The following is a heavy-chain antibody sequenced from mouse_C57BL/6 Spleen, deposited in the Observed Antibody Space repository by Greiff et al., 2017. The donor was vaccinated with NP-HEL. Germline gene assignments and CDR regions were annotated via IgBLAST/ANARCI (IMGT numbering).Heavy chain of an antibody. CDR1: GYTFTSYW. J-gene: IGHJ1*03. Sequence: QVQLKQPGAELVKPGASVKMSCKASGYTFTSYWITWVKQRPGQGLEWIGDIYPGSGSTNYNEKFKSKATLTVDTSSSTAYMQLSSLTSEDSAVYYCAREALTTVVATRDYWYFDVWGTGTTVTVSS. CDR3: AREALTTVVATRDYWYFDV. CDR2: IYPGSGST. V-gene: IGHV1-55*01. D-gene: IGHD1-1*01.